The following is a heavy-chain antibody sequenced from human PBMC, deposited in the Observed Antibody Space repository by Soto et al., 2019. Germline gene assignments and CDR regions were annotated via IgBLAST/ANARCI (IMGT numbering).Heavy chain of an antibody. J-gene: IGHJ3*02. CDR3: AKGLRYFDWFHDAFDI. D-gene: IGHD3-9*01. Sequence: GGSLRLSCAASGFTFSSYAMSWVRQAPGKGLEWVSAISGSGGSTYYADSVKGRFTISRDNSKNTLYLQMNSLRAEDTAVYYCAKGLRYFDWFHDAFDIWGQGTMVTVSS. CDR1: GFTFSSYA. V-gene: IGHV3-23*01. CDR2: ISGSGGST.